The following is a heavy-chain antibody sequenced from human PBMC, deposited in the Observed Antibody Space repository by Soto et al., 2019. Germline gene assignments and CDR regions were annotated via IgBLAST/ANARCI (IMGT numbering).Heavy chain of an antibody. Sequence: GASVKVSCKASGYTFTSYAIHWVRQAPGQRLEWVAWINAGKGNTKYSQKFQGRVTISRDTSASTAYMELSSLRPEETAVYYCARGTILRLLDFEYWGQGTLVTVSS. V-gene: IGHV1-3*01. CDR1: GYTFTSYA. D-gene: IGHD3-3*01. J-gene: IGHJ4*02. CDR3: ARGTILRLLDFEY. CDR2: INAGKGNT.